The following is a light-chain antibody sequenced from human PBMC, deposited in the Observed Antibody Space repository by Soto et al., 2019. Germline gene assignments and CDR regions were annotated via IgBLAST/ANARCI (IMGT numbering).Light chain of an antibody. CDR1: QDILSW. V-gene: IGKV1-12*01. CDR3: QQANSFPIT. J-gene: IGKJ3*01. Sequence: DIQXTXXPXSVSASVGDRVTITCRASQDILSWLAWYQQKPGEAPRLLIYASSNLQSGVPSRFSGSGSGTDFTLTISSLQPEDFATYYCQQANSFPITFGPGTRLDIK. CDR2: ASS.